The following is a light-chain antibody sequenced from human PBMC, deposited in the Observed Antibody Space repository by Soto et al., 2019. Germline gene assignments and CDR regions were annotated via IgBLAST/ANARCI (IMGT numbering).Light chain of an antibody. V-gene: IGLV2-14*01. CDR2: EVT. CDR3: SSYTGTTTRYV. J-gene: IGLJ1*01. Sequence: QSVLTQPASVSGSPGQSITISCTGTSSDVGRYNYVSWYQQHPGKAPKLMIFEVTDRPSGVSDRFSGSKSGNTASLTISGLQAEDEADYFCSSYTGTTTRYVFGTGTKLTVL. CDR1: SSDVGRYNY.